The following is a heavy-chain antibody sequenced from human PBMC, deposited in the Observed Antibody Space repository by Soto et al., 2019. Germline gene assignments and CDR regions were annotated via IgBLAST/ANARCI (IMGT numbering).Heavy chain of an antibody. CDR1: GYTFNNYG. CDR3: ARVGEYCVSTSCLDY. CDR2: ISAYSGNT. Sequence: QVQLVQSGAEVKKPGASVKVSCKASGYTFNNYGISWVRQAPGQGLEWLGWISAYSGNTDYAQKLQGRVAMTTDTSATTAYMELGSLTTDGTAVYYCARVGEYCVSTSCLDYWGQGTLVTVSS. J-gene: IGHJ4*02. V-gene: IGHV1-18*04. D-gene: IGHD2-2*01.